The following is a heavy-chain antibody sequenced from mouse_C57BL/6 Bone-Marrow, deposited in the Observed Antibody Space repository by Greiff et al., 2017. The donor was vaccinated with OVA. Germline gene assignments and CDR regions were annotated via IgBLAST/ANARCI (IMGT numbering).Heavy chain of an antibody. CDR1: GFTFTDYY. J-gene: IGHJ4*01. D-gene: IGHD3-2*02. CDR3: AKAAQATYAMDY. V-gene: IGHV7-3*01. CDR2: IRNKANGYTT. Sequence: DVMLVESGGGLVQPGGSLSLSCAASGFTFTDYYMSWVRQPPGKALEWLGFIRNKANGYTTEYSASVKGRFTISRDNSQSILYLQMNALRAEDSATYYCAKAAQATYAMDYWGQGTSVTVSA.